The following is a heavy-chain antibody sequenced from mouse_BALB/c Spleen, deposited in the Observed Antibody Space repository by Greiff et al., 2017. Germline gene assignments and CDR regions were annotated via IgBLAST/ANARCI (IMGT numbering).Heavy chain of an antibody. CDR2: IDTSDSYT. CDR3: AKASYRYDRGD. J-gene: IGHJ3*01. D-gene: IGHD2-14*01. Sequence: VQLQQPGAELVMPGASVKMSCKASGYTFTDYWMHWVKQRPGQGLEWIGAIDTSDSYTSYNQKFKGKATLTVDKSSSTAYMQLSSLTSEDSAVYYCAKASYRYDRGDWGQGTLVTVSA. CDR1: GYTFTDYW. V-gene: IGHV1-69*01.